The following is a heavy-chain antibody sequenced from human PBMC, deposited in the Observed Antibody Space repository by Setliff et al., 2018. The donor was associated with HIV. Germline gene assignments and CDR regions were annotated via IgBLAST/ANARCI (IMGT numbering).Heavy chain of an antibody. CDR3: ARGGVQLWLPLFDY. D-gene: IGHD5-18*01. Sequence: SETLSLTCAVSGYSISSGFYCDWIRQPPGKGLEWIGTIYHSGTTYYNPSLKSRFTISVDTSKNQFSLKLNSVTAADTAVYFCARGGVQLWLPLFDYWGQGTLVTVSS. J-gene: IGHJ4*02. V-gene: IGHV4-38-2*01. CDR2: IYHSGTT. CDR1: GYSISSGFY.